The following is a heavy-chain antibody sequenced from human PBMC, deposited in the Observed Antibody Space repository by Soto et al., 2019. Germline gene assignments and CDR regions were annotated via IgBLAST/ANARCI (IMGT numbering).Heavy chain of an antibody. D-gene: IGHD6-19*01. V-gene: IGHV3-23*01. CDR3: ASRSSGWYFDY. CDR1: GFTFSSYA. J-gene: IGHJ4*02. Sequence: EVQLLESGGGLVQPGGSLRLSCAASGFTFSSYAMNWVRQAPGKGLEWVSVISGSGDSTYYADSVKGRFTISRENSKNTMYLQMTSLRAEDTAVYYCASRSSGWYFDYWGQGTLITVSS. CDR2: ISGSGDST.